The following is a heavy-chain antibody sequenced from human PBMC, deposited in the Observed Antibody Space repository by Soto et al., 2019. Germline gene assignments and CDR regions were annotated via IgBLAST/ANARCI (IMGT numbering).Heavy chain of an antibody. CDR1: GFTFSSYS. V-gene: IGHV3-21*01. J-gene: IGHJ4*02. CDR2: ISSSSSYI. D-gene: IGHD3-22*01. Sequence: EVQLVESGGGVVKPGGSLRLSCAASGFTFSSYSMNWVRQAPGKGLEWVASISSSSSYIYYADSVKGRFTISRDNAKNSLYLQRNSLRAEDTAVYYWATGEYYYDSSGYYYCWGQGTLVTVSS. CDR3: ATGEYYYDSSGYYYC.